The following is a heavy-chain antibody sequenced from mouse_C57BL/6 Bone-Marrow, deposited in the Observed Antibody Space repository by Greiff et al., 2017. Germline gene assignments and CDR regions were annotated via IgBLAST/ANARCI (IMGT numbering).Heavy chain of an antibody. CDR2: IDPSDSYT. Sequence: QVQLQQPGAELVKPGASVKLSCKASGYTFTSYWMQWVKQRPGQGLEWIGEIDPSDSYTNYNQKFQGKATLTVDTSSSTAYMQLSSLTSEDSAVYYCASGWLLRVWGQGTTLTVSS. V-gene: IGHV1-50*01. J-gene: IGHJ2*01. D-gene: IGHD2-3*01. CDR1: GYTFTSYW. CDR3: ASGWLLRV.